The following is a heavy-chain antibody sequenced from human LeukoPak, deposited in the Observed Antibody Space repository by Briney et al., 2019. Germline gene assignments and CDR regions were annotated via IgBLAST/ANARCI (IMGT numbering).Heavy chain of an antibody. CDR3: ARGDPRGDY. CDR1: GFTFSSYW. Sequence: PGGSLRLSCAASGFTFSSYWMHWVRQAPGKGLEWVSSISSSSSYIYYADPVKGRFTISRDNAKNSLYLQMNSLRAEDTAVYYCARGDPRGDYWGQGTLVTVSS. D-gene: IGHD3-10*01. J-gene: IGHJ4*02. V-gene: IGHV3-21*01. CDR2: ISSSSSYI.